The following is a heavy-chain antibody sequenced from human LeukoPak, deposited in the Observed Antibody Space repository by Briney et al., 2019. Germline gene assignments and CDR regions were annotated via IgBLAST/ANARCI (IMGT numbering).Heavy chain of an antibody. V-gene: IGHV1-69*06. CDR1: GGTFSSYA. CDR2: IIPIFGTA. D-gene: IGHD6-19*01. Sequence: EASVKVSCKASGGTFSSYAISWVRQAPGQGLEWMGGIIPIFGTANYAQKFQGRVTITADKSTSTAYMELSSLRSEDTAVYYCARAIPSGSSGSGACDYWGQGTLVTVSS. J-gene: IGHJ4*02. CDR3: ARAIPSGSSGSGACDY.